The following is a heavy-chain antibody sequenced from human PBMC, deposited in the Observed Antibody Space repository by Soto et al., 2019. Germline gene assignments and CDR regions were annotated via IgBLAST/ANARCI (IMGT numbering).Heavy chain of an antibody. Sequence: VQLVESGGGVVQPGRSLRLSCAASGFTFSSYGMHWVRQAPGKGLEWVAVIWYDGSNKYYADSVKGRFTISRDNSKNTLYLQMNSLRAEDTAVYYCARGYDYGDYIELDYWGQGTLVTVSS. D-gene: IGHD4-17*01. V-gene: IGHV3-33*01. CDR1: GFTFSSYG. CDR3: ARGYDYGDYIELDY. J-gene: IGHJ4*02. CDR2: IWYDGSNK.